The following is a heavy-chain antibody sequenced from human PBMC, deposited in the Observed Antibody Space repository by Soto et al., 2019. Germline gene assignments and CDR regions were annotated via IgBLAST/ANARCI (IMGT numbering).Heavy chain of an antibody. D-gene: IGHD3-16*01. Sequence: QVQLVQSGAEVRKSGASVKVSCKASGYTFTSYAINWVRQAPGQGLDWMGWISVYNGHTYYAQKFQGRVTMTTDTSTSTAYMELRSLRSDDTAVYYCARVSACLYGMDVWGQGTTVTVSS. V-gene: IGHV1-18*01. CDR1: GYTFTSYA. CDR2: ISVYNGHT. J-gene: IGHJ6*02. CDR3: ARVSACLYGMDV.